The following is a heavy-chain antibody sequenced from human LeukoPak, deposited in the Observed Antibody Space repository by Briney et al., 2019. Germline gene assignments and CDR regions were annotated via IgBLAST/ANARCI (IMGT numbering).Heavy chain of an antibody. CDR3: ARDPTDIVVVPAAIDYYYYMDV. J-gene: IGHJ6*03. V-gene: IGHV3-30*03. D-gene: IGHD2-2*01. CDR1: GFTFSSYW. Sequence: GGSLRLSCAASGFTFSSYWMHWVRQAPGKGLEWVAVISYDGSNKYYADSVKGRFTISRDNSKNTLYLQMNSLRAEDTAVYYCARDPTDIVVVPAAIDYYYYMDVWGKGTTVTVSS. CDR2: ISYDGSNK.